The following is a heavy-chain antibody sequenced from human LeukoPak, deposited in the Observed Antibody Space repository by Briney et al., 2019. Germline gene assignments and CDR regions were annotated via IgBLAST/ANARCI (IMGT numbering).Heavy chain of an antibody. Sequence: SQTLSLTCAISGDSVSSNSAAWNWIRQSPSRGLEWLGRTYYRSKWYNDYAVSVKSRITINPDTPKNQFSLQLNSVAPEDTAVYYCARGPYYYDSSGYYHLMDVWGQGTTVTVSS. CDR1: GDSVSSNSAA. CDR3: ARGPYYYDSSGYYHLMDV. CDR2: TYYRSKWYN. D-gene: IGHD3-22*01. J-gene: IGHJ6*02. V-gene: IGHV6-1*01.